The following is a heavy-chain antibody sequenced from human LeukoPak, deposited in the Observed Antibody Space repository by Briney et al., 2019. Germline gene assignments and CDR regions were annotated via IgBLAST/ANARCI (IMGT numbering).Heavy chain of an antibody. CDR1: GGSISSSSYY. D-gene: IGHD6-13*01. CDR2: IYYSGGT. Sequence: PSETLSLTCTVSGGSISSSSYYWGWIRQPPGKGLEWIGSIYYSGGTYYNPSLKSRVTISVDTSKNQFSLKLSSVTAADTAVYYCARVSSSSWFPLPYWGQGTLVTVSS. V-gene: IGHV4-39*07. CDR3: ARVSSSSWFPLPY. J-gene: IGHJ4*02.